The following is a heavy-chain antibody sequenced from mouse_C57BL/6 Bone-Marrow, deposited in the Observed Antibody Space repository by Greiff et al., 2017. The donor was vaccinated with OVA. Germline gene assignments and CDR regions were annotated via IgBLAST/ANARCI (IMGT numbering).Heavy chain of an antibody. CDR1: GYTFTSYW. CDR3: ASSPYYAMDY. CDR2: IDTSDSET. V-gene: IGHV1-52*01. Sequence: QVQLQQPGAELVRPGSSVKLSCKASGYTFTSYWMHWVKQRPIQGLEWIGNIDTSDSETHYNQKFKDKATLTVDKSSSTAYMQLSSLTSEDSSVYYCASSPYYAMDYWGQGTSVTVSS. D-gene: IGHD6-2*01. J-gene: IGHJ4*01.